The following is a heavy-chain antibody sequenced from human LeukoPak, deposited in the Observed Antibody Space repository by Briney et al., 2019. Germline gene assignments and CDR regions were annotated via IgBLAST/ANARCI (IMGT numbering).Heavy chain of an antibody. CDR2: VNRDGSET. CDR3: ARNNGMDV. J-gene: IGHJ6*02. V-gene: IGHV3-7*03. CDR1: GFALSSHW. Sequence: GGSLRLSCAASGFALSSHWMTWVRQVPGRGPEWVANVNRDGSETYYLDSVKGRFTISKDDAKNSLYLQMNSLRVEDTALYHCARNNGMDVWGQGTTVIVSS.